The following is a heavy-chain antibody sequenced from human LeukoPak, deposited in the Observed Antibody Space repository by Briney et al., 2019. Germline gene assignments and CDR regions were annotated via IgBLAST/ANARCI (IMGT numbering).Heavy chain of an antibody. J-gene: IGHJ3*02. CDR2: IIPIFGTA. CDR1: GGTFSSYA. D-gene: IGHD6-13*01. CDR3: ARPIAAAGNDAFDI. Sequence: SVKVSCKASGGTFSSYAISWVRQAPGQGLEWMGRIIPIFGTANYAQKFQGRVTITTDESTSTAYMELSSLRSEDTAVYHCARPIAAAGNDAFDIWGQGTMVTVSS. V-gene: IGHV1-69*05.